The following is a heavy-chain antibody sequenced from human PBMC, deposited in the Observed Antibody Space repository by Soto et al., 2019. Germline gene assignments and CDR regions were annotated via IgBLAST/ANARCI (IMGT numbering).Heavy chain of an antibody. Sequence: QLQLQESGPGLVKPSGTLSLTCGVSGGSLSTPVWWSWVRLPPGKGLEWIGEVFHSGSANYNPSLQSRVTISLDKSTNQCSLRLSSVTAADTAVYYCARKAWPRLDYWGQGALVTGSS. CDR1: GGSLSTPVW. V-gene: IGHV4-4*02. J-gene: IGHJ4*02. CDR2: VFHSGSA. CDR3: ARKAWPRLDY.